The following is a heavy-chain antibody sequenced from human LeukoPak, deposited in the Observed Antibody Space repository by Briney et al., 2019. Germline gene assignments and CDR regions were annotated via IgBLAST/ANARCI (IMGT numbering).Heavy chain of an antibody. CDR3: VKDGHWTFDY. CDR2: LGHEGSNK. D-gene: IGHD1-1*01. J-gene: IGHJ4*02. V-gene: IGHV3-30*02. Sequence: GGSLRLSCAASGFTFSTSAMHWVRQLPGKGLAWVAFLGHEGSNKYYADSVKGRFTISRDNSKNTPYLHMNSLRAEDTAIYYCVKDGHWTFDYWGQGTLVTVSS. CDR1: GFTFSTSA.